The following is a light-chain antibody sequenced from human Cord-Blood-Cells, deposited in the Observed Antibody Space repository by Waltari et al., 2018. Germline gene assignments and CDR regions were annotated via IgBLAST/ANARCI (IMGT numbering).Light chain of an antibody. J-gene: IGLJ3*02. CDR2: DVS. V-gene: IGLV2-14*01. CDR3: SSYTSSSTWV. CDR1: SSDVGGYNY. Sequence: QSALTQPASVSGSPGQSITISCTGTSSDVGGYNYVSWYQQHPGKAPTLMIYDVSTRPAGVSNRFSGSKSGNTASLTISGLQAEDEADYYCSSYTSSSTWVFGGGTKLTVL.